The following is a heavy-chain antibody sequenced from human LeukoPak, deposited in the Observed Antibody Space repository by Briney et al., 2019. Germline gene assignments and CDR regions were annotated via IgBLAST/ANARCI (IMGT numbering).Heavy chain of an antibody. CDR2: ISGSGGST. V-gene: IGHV3-23*01. CDR3: AKTEIVGVQVDY. CDR1: GFTFSSFA. D-gene: IGHD1-26*01. Sequence: GGSLRFSCEASGFTFSSFALTGVRKAPGKGRKGVSAISGSGGSTYYADSVKGRFTISRDNSKNTLYLQMNSLRAEDTAVYYCAKTEIVGVQVDYWGQGTLVTVSS. J-gene: IGHJ4*02.